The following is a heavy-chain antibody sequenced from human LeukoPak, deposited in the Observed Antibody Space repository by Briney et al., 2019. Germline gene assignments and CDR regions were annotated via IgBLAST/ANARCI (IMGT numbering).Heavy chain of an antibody. J-gene: IGHJ4*02. V-gene: IGHV4-34*01. CDR1: GESLNSYY. CDR2: IYESGST. CDR3: ARGAWATRLGS. D-gene: IGHD2-15*01. Sequence: PSETLSLTCAVYGESLNSYYWSWIRQPPGKGLEGIGEIYESGSTEYNPSLKSRVTISMVPSKQQFSLSLTSVTAADTAVYYCARGAWATRLGSWGLGTPVIVSS.